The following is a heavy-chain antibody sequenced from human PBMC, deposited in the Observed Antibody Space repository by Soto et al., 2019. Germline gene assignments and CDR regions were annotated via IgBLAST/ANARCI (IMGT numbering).Heavy chain of an antibody. CDR1: GGSISSSSYY. V-gene: IGHV4-39*01. CDR3: ARLNPWELLNFYDY. Sequence: PSETLSLTCTVSGGSISSSSYYWGWIRQPPGKGLEWIGSIYYSGSTYYNPSLKSRVTISVDTSKNQFSLKLSSVTAADTAVYYCARLNPWELLNFYDYWGQGTLVTVSS. J-gene: IGHJ4*02. CDR2: IYYSGST. D-gene: IGHD1-26*01.